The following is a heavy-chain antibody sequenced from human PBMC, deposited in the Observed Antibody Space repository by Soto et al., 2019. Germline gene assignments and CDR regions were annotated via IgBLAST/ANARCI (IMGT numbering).Heavy chain of an antibody. D-gene: IGHD3-22*01. Sequence: QVQLVESGGGVVQPGRSLRLSCAASGFTFSSYGMHWVRQAPGKGLEWVATIWYDGSNKYYADFVKGRFTISRDDSKNTLYLHMNSVRAEDTAVYYCARGQFDDSSGGFDYWAQGTLVTVSS. V-gene: IGHV3-33*01. CDR2: IWYDGSNK. CDR1: GFTFSSYG. CDR3: ARGQFDDSSGGFDY. J-gene: IGHJ4*02.